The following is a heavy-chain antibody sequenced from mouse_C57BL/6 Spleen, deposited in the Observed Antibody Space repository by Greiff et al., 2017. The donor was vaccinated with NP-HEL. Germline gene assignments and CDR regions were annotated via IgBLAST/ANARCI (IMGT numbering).Heavy chain of an antibody. J-gene: IGHJ2*01. D-gene: IGHD1-1*01. Sequence: EVKLMESGGGLVQPGGSLSLSCAASGFTFTDYYMSWVRQPPGKALEWLGFIRNKANGYTTEYSASVKGRFTISRDNSQSILYLQMNALRAEDSATYYCARSPSYYYGSSYFDYWGQGTTLTVSS. CDR3: ARSPSYYYGSSYFDY. CDR2: IRNKANGYTT. CDR1: GFTFTDYY. V-gene: IGHV7-3*01.